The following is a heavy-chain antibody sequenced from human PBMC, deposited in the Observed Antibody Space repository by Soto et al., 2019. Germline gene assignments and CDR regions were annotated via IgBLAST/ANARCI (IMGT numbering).Heavy chain of an antibody. CDR2: ISSSSSTI. CDR3: ARNTVAGTPYNWFDP. D-gene: IGHD6-19*01. V-gene: IGHV3-48*02. Sequence: EVQLVESGGGLVQPGGSLRLSCAASGFTFSSYSMNWVRQAPGKGLEWVSYISSSSSTIYYADSVKGRFTISRDNDKNSLYLQMNSLRDEDTAVYYCARNTVAGTPYNWFDPWGQGTLVTESS. CDR1: GFTFSSYS. J-gene: IGHJ5*02.